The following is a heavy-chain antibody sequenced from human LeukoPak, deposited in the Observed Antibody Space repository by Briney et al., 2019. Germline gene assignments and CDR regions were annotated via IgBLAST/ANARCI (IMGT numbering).Heavy chain of an antibody. CDR3: ARLGGRRETYGWLGP. J-gene: IGHJ5*02. D-gene: IGHD3-16*01. CDR1: GGSISPYY. CDR2: IYYSGST. V-gene: IGHV4-59*01. Sequence: SETLSLTCTVSGGSISPYYWSWVRQPPGKGLEWIGSIYYSGSTNCNPSLKSRVTISVDTSNNQFSLKLTSVTAADTAVYYCARLGGRRETYGWLGPWGQGTLVTVSS.